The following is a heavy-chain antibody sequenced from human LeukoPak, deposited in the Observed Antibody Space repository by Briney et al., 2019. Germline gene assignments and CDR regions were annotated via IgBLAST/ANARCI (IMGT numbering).Heavy chain of an antibody. CDR2: IYYSGST. CDR3: ARSPLGYCTNGVCYSPDY. V-gene: IGHV4-39*07. Sequence: SETLSLTCTVSGGSISSSSYYWGWIRQPPGKGLEWIGSIYYSGSTYYNPSLKSRVTISVDTSKNQFSLKLSSVTAADTAVYYCARSPLGYCTNGVCYSPDYWGQGTLVTVSS. D-gene: IGHD2-8*01. CDR1: GGSISSSSYY. J-gene: IGHJ4*02.